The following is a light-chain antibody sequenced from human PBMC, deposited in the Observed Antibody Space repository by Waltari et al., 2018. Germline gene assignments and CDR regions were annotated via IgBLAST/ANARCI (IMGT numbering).Light chain of an antibody. J-gene: IGKJ4*01. CDR3: QQYGSSPPEAT. Sequence: EIVLTQSPGTLSLSPGERATLSCRARQSVSSSYLAWYQQKPGQAPRLLIYGASSRATGIPDRFSGSGSGTDFTLTISRLEPEDFAVYYCQQYGSSPPEATFGGGTKVEIK. CDR2: GAS. V-gene: IGKV3-20*01. CDR1: QSVSSSY.